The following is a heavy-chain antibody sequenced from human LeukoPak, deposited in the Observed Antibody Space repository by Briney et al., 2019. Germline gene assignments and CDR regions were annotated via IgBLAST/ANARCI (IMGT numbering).Heavy chain of an antibody. D-gene: IGHD1-26*01. Sequence: GGSLRLSCAASGFIFRNYSMHWVRQTPGKGLEWAAVISYDGSNKYYAASVKGRFTISRDNSKNTVYLQMNSLRSEDTAVYYCARVRGSYEEFDYWGQGTLVTVSS. CDR1: GFIFRNYS. J-gene: IGHJ4*02. CDR2: ISYDGSNK. V-gene: IGHV3-30-3*01. CDR3: ARVRGSYEEFDY.